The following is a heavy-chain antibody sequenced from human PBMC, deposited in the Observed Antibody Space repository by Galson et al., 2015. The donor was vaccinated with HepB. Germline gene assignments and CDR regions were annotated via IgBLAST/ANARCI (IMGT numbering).Heavy chain of an antibody. Sequence: SLRLSCAASGFTFSSYAMSWVRQAPGKGLEWVSAISGSGGSTYYADSVKGRFTISRDNSKNTLYLQMNSLRAEDTAVYYCAKDRTIFGVVKLVFDYWGQGTLVTVSS. J-gene: IGHJ4*02. CDR2: ISGSGGST. D-gene: IGHD3-3*01. CDR3: AKDRTIFGVVKLVFDY. V-gene: IGHV3-23*01. CDR1: GFTFSSYA.